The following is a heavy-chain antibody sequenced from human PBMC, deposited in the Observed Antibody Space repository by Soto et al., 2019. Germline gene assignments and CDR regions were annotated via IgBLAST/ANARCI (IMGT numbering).Heavy chain of an antibody. V-gene: IGHV1-46*01. CDR3: ARSPYSSGSYYPIDY. J-gene: IGHJ4*02. Sequence: GASVKVSCKASGYTFTYYYIHWVRQAPAQGFEWMGMINPSAGSTSYAQKFQGRVTMTRDTSTSTVYMELGSLTSEDTAVYYFARSPYSSGSYYPIDYWGQGTLVTVSS. CDR1: GYTFTYYY. CDR2: INPSAGST. D-gene: IGHD3-22*01.